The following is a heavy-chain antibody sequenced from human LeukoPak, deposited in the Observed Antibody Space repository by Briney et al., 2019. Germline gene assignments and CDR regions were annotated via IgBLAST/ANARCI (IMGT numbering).Heavy chain of an antibody. CDR1: GGSISSGGYS. CDR2: IYHSGST. V-gene: IGHV4-30-2*01. J-gene: IGHJ1*01. Sequence: PSQTLSLTCAVSGGSISSGGYSWSWIRQPPGKGLEWIGYIYHSGSTYYNPSLKSRVTISVDRSENQFSLKLSSVTAADTAVYYCARAASRTGLGYFQHWGQGTLVTVSS. D-gene: IGHD1-14*01. CDR3: ARAASRTGLGYFQH.